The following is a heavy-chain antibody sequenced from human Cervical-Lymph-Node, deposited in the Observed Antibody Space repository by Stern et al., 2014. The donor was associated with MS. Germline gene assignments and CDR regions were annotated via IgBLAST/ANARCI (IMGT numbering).Heavy chain of an antibody. CDR1: GDSFSNYW. Sequence: EVQLVQSGAEVKKPGESLKISCKGSGDSFSNYWIGWVRQMPGKGLAWMGIIFPGDSNTRYSPSFQGQVTISADTSISTAYLQWSSLKASDTAVYYCARRYADYFDYWGQGSLVTVSS. D-gene: IGHD3-16*01. V-gene: IGHV5-51*01. J-gene: IGHJ4*02. CDR3: ARRYADYFDY. CDR2: IFPGDSNT.